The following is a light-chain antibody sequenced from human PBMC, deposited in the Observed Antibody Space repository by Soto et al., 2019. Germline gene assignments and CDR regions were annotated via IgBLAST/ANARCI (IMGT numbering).Light chain of an antibody. CDR3: QQAISFPLT. V-gene: IGKV1-12*01. J-gene: IGKJ4*01. CDR1: QDIAGW. CDR2: SAS. Sequence: DLQMTQSPSSVSASVGDRVTISCRASQDIAGWLAWYQQKPGEAPKLLIFSASRLQSGVPARFNGSGSGTEFTLTISSLQPEDFAAYYCQQAISFPLTFGGGTKVE.